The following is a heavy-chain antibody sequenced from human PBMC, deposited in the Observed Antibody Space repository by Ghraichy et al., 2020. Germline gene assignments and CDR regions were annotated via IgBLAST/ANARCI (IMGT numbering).Heavy chain of an antibody. D-gene: IGHD6-19*01. CDR3: ARVIQVAGKTKYNWFDP. CDR1: GDSVSSNSAA. Sequence: SQTLSLTCAISGDSVSSNSAAWNWIRQSPSRGLEWLGRTYYRSKWYNDYAVSVKSRITINPDTSKNQFSLQLNSVTPEDTAMYYCARVIQVAGKTKYNWFDPWGQGTLVTVSS. J-gene: IGHJ5*02. CDR2: TYYRSKWYN. V-gene: IGHV6-1*01.